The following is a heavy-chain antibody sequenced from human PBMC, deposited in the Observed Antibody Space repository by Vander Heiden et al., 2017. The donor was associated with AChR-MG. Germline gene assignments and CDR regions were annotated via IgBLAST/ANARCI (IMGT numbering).Heavy chain of an antibody. V-gene: IGHV1-2*06. J-gene: IGHJ4*02. CDR2: SHPSSGGT. CDR3: AREKYSEAKQLDY. CDR1: GHTFPDDY. Sequence: QVQLVQSGAEVRKPGATVKVPCEASGHTFPDDYVHLVRQPPQPGPEWMGRSHPSSGGTNFAQKFQGRVTMTRDTSISAAYMELSSLRSDDTAVYYCAREKYSEAKQLDYWGQGTPVTVSS. D-gene: IGHD4-4*01.